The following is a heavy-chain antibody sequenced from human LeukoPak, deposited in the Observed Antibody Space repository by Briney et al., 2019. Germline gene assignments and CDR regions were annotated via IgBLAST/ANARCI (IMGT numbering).Heavy chain of an antibody. CDR1: GGSFSGYY. Sequence: SETLSLTCAVYGGSFSGYYWSWIRLPPGKGLEWIGEINHSGSTNYNPSLKSRVTISVDTSKNQFSLKLSSVTAADTAVYYCARGDSSSWFTRYFDYWGQGTLVTVSS. D-gene: IGHD6-13*01. J-gene: IGHJ4*02. V-gene: IGHV4-34*01. CDR2: INHSGST. CDR3: ARGDSSSWFTRYFDY.